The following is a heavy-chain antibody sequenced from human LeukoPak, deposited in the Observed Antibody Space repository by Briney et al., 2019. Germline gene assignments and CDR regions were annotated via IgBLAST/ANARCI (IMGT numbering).Heavy chain of an antibody. CDR3: ARDRNGGVIDY. CDR2: INHSGST. J-gene: IGHJ4*02. CDR1: GGSFSGYC. Sequence: SETLSLTCAVYGGSFSGYCWSWIRQPPGKGLEWIGEINHSGSTNYNPSLRSRVTISVDTSKNQFSLKLSSVTAADTAVYYCARDRNGGVIDYWGQGTLVTVSS. D-gene: IGHD3-16*01. V-gene: IGHV4-34*01.